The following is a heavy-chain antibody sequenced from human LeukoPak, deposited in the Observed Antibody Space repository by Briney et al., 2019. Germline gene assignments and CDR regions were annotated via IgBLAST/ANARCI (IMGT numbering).Heavy chain of an antibody. CDR3: ARKSGSYRFDY. CDR1: GFTFSSYS. CDR2: ISSSSGTI. D-gene: IGHD1-26*01. Sequence: TGGSLRLSCAASGFTFSSYSMNWVRQAPGKGLEWVSYISSSSGTIYYADSVKGRFTISRDNAKNSLYLQMNSLRAEDTAVYYCARKSGSYRFDYWGQGTLVTVSS. V-gene: IGHV3-48*01. J-gene: IGHJ4*02.